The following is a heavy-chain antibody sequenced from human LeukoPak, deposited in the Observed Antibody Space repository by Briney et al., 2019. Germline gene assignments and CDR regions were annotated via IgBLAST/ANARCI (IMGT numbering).Heavy chain of an antibody. Sequence: TGGSLRLSCAASGFTFSSYWMSWVRQAPGKGLEWVANIKQDGSEKYYVDSVKGRFTISRDNAKNSLYLQMNSLRAEDTAVYYCAREYSSSWYPYYYYMDVWGKGTTVTVSS. CDR3: AREYSSSWYPYYYYMDV. V-gene: IGHV3-7*01. J-gene: IGHJ6*03. D-gene: IGHD6-13*01. CDR2: IKQDGSEK. CDR1: GFTFSSYW.